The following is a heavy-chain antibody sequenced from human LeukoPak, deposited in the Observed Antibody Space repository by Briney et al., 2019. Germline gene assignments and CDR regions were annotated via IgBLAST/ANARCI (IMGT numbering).Heavy chain of an antibody. CDR3: AKDLGPNSSSWYYFDY. J-gene: IGHJ4*02. CDR2: IWYDGSNK. D-gene: IGHD6-13*01. Sequence: PGGSLRLSCAASGFTFSSYGMHWVRQAPGKGLEWVVVIWYDGSNKYYADSVKGRFTISRDNSKNTLYLQMNSLRAEDTAVYYCAKDLGPNSSSWYYFDYWGQGTLVTVSS. V-gene: IGHV3-33*06. CDR1: GFTFSSYG.